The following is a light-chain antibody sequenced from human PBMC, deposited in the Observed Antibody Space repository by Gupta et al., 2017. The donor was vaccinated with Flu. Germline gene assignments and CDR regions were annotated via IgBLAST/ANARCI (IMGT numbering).Light chain of an antibody. CDR2: GAS. J-gene: IGKJ3*01. CDR3: QQYHTSPFT. V-gene: IGKV3-20*01. CDR1: QSVTRGY. Sequence: SDTLSCRASQSVTRGYLAWYQHKPGQAPRVLIHGASSRATGIPDRFSGSGSGTDFTLTISRLEPEDFAVYYCQQYHTSPFTFGPGTKVDIK.